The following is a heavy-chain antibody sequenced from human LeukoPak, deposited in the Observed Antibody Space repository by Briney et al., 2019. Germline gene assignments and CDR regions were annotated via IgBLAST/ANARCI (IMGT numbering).Heavy chain of an antibody. CDR2: IWYDGSNK. Sequence: GRSLRLSCAASGFTFSSYGMHWVRQAPGKGLEWVAVIWYDGSNKYYADSVKGRFTISRDNSKNTLYLQMNSLRAEDTAVYYCASGSYNYYYYMDVWGKGTTVTVSS. CDR3: ASGSYNYYYYMDV. J-gene: IGHJ6*03. V-gene: IGHV3-33*01. CDR1: GFTFSSYG. D-gene: IGHD1-26*01.